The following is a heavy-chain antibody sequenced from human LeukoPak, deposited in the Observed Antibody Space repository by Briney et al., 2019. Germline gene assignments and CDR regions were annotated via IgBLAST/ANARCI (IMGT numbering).Heavy chain of an antibody. CDR1: GFTFSSYA. Sequence: GGSLRLSCAASGFTFSSYAMSWVRQAPGKGLEWVSAISGSGGSPYYADSVKGRFTISRDNSKNTLYLQMNSLRAEDTAVYYCAKESLGRYYYYYMDVWGKGTTVTVSS. CDR3: AKESLGRYYYYYMDV. D-gene: IGHD7-27*01. V-gene: IGHV3-23*01. J-gene: IGHJ6*03. CDR2: ISGSGGSP.